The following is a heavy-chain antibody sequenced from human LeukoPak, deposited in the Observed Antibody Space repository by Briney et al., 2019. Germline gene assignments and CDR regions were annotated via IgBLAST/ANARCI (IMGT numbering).Heavy chain of an antibody. V-gene: IGHV3-21*01. D-gene: IGHD1-26*01. J-gene: IGHJ4*02. CDR3: ARGTGLSGSYYAFDY. CDR2: ISSSSSYI. Sequence: LGGSLRLSCAASGFTFSSYCMNWVRQAPGKGLEWVSSISSSSSYIYYADSVKGRFTISRDNAKNSLYLQMNSLRAEDTAVYYCARGTGLSGSYYAFDYWGQGTLVTVSS. CDR1: GFTFSSYC.